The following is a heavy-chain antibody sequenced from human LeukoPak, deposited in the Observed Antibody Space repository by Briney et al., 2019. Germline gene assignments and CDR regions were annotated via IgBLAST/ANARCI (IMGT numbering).Heavy chain of an antibody. CDR1: GYTFTNYG. CDR2: ISAYNGNT. V-gene: IGHV1-18*01. Sequence: ASVNVSCKASGYTFTNYGISWVRQAPGQGLEWMGWISAYNGNTNYAQKLQGRVTMTTDTSTSTAYMELRSLRSDDTAVYYCARDYYDSSGYAEYFQHWGQGTLVTVSS. D-gene: IGHD3-22*01. J-gene: IGHJ1*01. CDR3: ARDYYDSSGYAEYFQH.